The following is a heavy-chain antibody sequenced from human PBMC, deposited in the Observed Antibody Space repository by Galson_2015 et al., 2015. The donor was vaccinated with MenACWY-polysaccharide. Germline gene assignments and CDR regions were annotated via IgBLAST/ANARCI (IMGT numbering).Heavy chain of an antibody. J-gene: IGHJ4*02. CDR3: ARVVRRKYSYSDY. D-gene: IGHD5-18*01. CDR1: GYTFTSYD. Sequence: SVKASCKASGYTFTSYDINWVRQATGQGLEWMGWMNPNSGNTGYAQKFQGRVTMTRDTSISTAYMELSSLRYEDTAVYYCARVVRRKYSYSDYWGQGTLVSVSS. V-gene: IGHV1-8*01. CDR2: MNPNSGNT.